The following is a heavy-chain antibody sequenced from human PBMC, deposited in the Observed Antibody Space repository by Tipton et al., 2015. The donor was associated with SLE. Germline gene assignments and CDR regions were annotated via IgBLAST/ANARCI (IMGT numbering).Heavy chain of an antibody. J-gene: IGHJ4*02. CDR2: INTDGSRI. D-gene: IGHD1-20*01. V-gene: IGHV3-74*01. CDR3: ARLIPYNWNFDY. CDR1: GFALSGYW. Sequence: SLRLSCAASGFALSGYWMQWVRQVPGKGLVWVSYINTDGSRISYADSVKGRFTISRDNAKNSLYLQMNSLRAEDTAVYYCARLIPYNWNFDYWGQGTLVTVSS.